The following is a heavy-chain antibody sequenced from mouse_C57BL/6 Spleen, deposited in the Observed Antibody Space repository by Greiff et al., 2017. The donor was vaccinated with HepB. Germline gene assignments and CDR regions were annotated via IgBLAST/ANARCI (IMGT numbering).Heavy chain of an antibody. CDR1: GFTFSSYT. Sequence: EVQRVESGGGLVKPGGSLKLSCAASGFTFSSYTMSWVRQTPEKRLEWVATISGGGGNTYYPDSVKGRFTISRDNAKNTLYLQMSSLRSEDTALYYCARQNYYGSSYPHWYFDVWGTGTTVTVSS. CDR2: ISGGGGNT. D-gene: IGHD1-1*01. V-gene: IGHV5-9*01. J-gene: IGHJ1*03. CDR3: ARQNYYGSSYPHWYFDV.